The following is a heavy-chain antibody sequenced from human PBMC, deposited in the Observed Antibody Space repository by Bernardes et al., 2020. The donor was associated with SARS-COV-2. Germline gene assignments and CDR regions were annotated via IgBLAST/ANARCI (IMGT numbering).Heavy chain of an antibody. D-gene: IGHD1-7*01. J-gene: IGHJ4*02. CDR1: GFTFSSYA. CDR2: ISGSGGST. V-gene: IGHV3-23*01. Sequence: GGSLRLSCAASGFTFSSYAMSWVRQAPGKGLEWVSAISGSGGSTYYADSVKGRFTISRDNSKNTLYLQMNSLRAEDTAVYYCAKNPAFGITGTDYFDYWGQGTLVTVSS. CDR3: AKNPAFGITGTDYFDY.